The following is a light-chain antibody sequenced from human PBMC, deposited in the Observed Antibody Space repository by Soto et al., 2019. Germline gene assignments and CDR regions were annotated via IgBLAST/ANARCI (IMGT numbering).Light chain of an antibody. V-gene: IGKV1-5*01. Sequence: DIQMTQSPSTLSASVGDGVTITCRASQNISVWLAWYQQRPGKAPKFLIYDASNLETGVSSRFSGSGSGTDFTLTIRTLQPDDFATNYCQQNDSSSPTFGQGTKLELK. CDR2: DAS. CDR1: QNISVW. J-gene: IGKJ2*01. CDR3: QQNDSSSPT.